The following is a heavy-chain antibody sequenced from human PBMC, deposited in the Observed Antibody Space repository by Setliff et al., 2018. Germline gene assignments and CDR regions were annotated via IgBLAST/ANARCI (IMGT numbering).Heavy chain of an antibody. CDR3: ASCYDSSGYYRYWYFDL. D-gene: IGHD3-22*01. CDR1: GFTFSTSW. CDR2: IGGRVIST. J-gene: IGHJ2*01. V-gene: IGHV3-23*01. Sequence: GGSLRLSCVTSGFTFSTSWMHWVRQAPGQGLVWVSGIGGRVISTYYADSVKGRFIIARDNSENTLYLQMNSLRAEDTAIYYCASCYDSSGYYRYWYFDLWGRGTLVTVSS.